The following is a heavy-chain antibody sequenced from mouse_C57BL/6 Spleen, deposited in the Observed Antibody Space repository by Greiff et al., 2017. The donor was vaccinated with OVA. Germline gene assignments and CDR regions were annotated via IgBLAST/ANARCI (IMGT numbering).Heavy chain of an antibody. D-gene: IGHD2-1*01. CDR2: INPNYGTT. CDR3: AREGIYYGNYGGAMDY. Sequence: EVHLVESGPELVKPGASVKISCKASGYSFTDYNMNWVKQSNGKSLEWIGVINPNYGTTSYNQKFKGKATLTVDQSSSTAYMQLNSLTSEDSAVYYCAREGIYYGNYGGAMDYWGQGTSVTVSS. V-gene: IGHV1-39*01. CDR1: GYSFTDYN. J-gene: IGHJ4*01.